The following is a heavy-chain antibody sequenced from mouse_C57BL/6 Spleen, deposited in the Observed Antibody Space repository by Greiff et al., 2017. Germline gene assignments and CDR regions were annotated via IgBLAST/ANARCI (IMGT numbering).Heavy chain of an antibody. V-gene: IGHV4-1*01. D-gene: IGHD2-5*01. CDR1: GIDFSRYW. CDR2: INPDSSTI. J-gene: IGHJ1*03. Sequence: ASGIDFSRYWMSWVRRAPGKGLEWIGEINPDSSTINYAPSLKDKFIISRDNAKNTLYLQMSKVRSEDTALYYCARPSNYRYFDVWGTGTTVTVSS. CDR3: ARPSNYRYFDV.